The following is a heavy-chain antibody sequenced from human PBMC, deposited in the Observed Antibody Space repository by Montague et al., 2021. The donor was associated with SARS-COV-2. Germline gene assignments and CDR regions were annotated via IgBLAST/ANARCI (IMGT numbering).Heavy chain of an antibody. J-gene: IGHJ4*02. V-gene: IGHV4-59*08. CDR3: ARHALGYFDWLNEGYFDY. D-gene: IGHD3-9*01. Sequence: SETLSLTCTVSGGSISSYYWSWIRQPPGKGLEWIGYIYYSGSTNHNPSLKSRATISIDTSKNQFSLKLSSVTAADTAVYYCARHALGYFDWLNEGYFDYWGQGTLVTVSS. CDR2: IYYSGST. CDR1: GGSISSYY.